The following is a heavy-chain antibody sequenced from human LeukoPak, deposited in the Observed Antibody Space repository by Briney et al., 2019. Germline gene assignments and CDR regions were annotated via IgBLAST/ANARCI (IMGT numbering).Heavy chain of an antibody. CDR3: ARSYPWGSAFDI. J-gene: IGHJ3*02. D-gene: IGHD7-27*01. V-gene: IGHV1-18*01. Sequence: ASVKVSCKASGYTFTCYGISWVRQAPGQGLEWMGWISAYNGNTNYAQKLQGRVTMTTDTSTSTAYMELRSLRSDDAAVYYCARSYPWGSAFDIWGQGTMVTVSS. CDR2: ISAYNGNT. CDR1: GYTFTCYG.